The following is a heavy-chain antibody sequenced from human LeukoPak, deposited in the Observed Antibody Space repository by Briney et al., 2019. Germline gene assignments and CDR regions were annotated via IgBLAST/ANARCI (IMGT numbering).Heavy chain of an antibody. CDR1: GFTFSSYA. V-gene: IGHV3-30-3*01. CDR3: AREKRFLEWSYGMDV. Sequence: GGSLRPSCAASGFTFSSYAMHWVRQAPGKGLEWVAVISYDGSNKYYADSVKGRFTISRDNSKNTLYLQMNSLRAEDTAVYYCAREKRFLEWSYGMDVWGQGTTVTVSS. D-gene: IGHD3-3*01. J-gene: IGHJ6*02. CDR2: ISYDGSNK.